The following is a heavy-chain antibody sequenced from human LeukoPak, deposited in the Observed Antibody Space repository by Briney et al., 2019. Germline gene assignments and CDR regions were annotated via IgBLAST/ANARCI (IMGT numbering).Heavy chain of an antibody. D-gene: IGHD4-17*01. CDR2: IYSGGST. J-gene: IGHJ4*02. CDR1: GFTVSSNY. Sequence: GGSLRLSCAASGFTVSSNYMSWVRQAPGKGLEWVSVIYSGGSTYYADSVKGRFTISRDNSKNTLYLQMNSLRAEDTAVYYCTTDVSTVTTGFDYWGQGTLVTVSS. CDR3: TTDVSTVTTGFDY. V-gene: IGHV3-53*01.